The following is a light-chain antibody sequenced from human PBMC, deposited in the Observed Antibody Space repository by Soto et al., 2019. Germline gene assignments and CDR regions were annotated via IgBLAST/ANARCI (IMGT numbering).Light chain of an antibody. CDR2: ASS. CDR3: QQVDSYPRT. J-gene: IGKJ1*01. V-gene: IGKV1-9*01. Sequence: IPLTQSASSLCASVGDGVSVXCRASQGVGTQIAWYEQNRRKAPTDVIYASSTLQHGAPSSFSGSGSATDFSPTISSLHPEDVATYYRQQVDSYPRTFGQGTKVDIK. CDR1: QGVGTQ.